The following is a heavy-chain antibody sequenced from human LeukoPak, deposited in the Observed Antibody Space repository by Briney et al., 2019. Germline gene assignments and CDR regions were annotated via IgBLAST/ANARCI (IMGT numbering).Heavy chain of an antibody. V-gene: IGHV3-74*01. J-gene: IGHJ1*01. CDR2: IKSDGSST. CDR3: ARDPDSSGYSTFQD. Sequence: GGSLRLSCAASGFTFSSHWMHWVRQAPGKGLVWVSRIKSDGSSTSYADSVKGRFTIFRDNAKNTLYLQMNSLRAEDTAVYYCARDPDSSGYSTFQDWGQGTLVTVSS. CDR1: GFTFSSHW. D-gene: IGHD3-22*01.